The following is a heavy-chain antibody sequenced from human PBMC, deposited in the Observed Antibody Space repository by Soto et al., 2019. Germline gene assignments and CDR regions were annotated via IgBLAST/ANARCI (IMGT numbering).Heavy chain of an antibody. Sequence: ASVKVSCKASGYTFTSYYMHWVRQAPGQGLEWTGIINPSGGSTSYAQKFQGRVTMTRDTSTSTVYMELSSLRSEDTAVYYCAIPKDFWSGPPDAFDIWGQGTMVIVSS. CDR2: INPSGGST. CDR3: AIPKDFWSGPPDAFDI. J-gene: IGHJ3*02. V-gene: IGHV1-46*01. CDR1: GYTFTSYY. D-gene: IGHD3-3*01.